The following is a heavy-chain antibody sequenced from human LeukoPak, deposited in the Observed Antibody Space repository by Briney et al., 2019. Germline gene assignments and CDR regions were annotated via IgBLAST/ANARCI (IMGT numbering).Heavy chain of an antibody. CDR1: GYTFTGYY. V-gene: IGHV1-2*02. Sequence: ASVKVSCKASGYTFTGYYMHWVRQAPGQGLEWMGWINPNSGGTNYAQKFQGRVTMTRDMSISTAYMELSRLRSDDTAVYYCARRDSGYSSSWYERDYYYMDVWGKGTTVTVSS. CDR2: INPNSGGT. D-gene: IGHD6-13*01. J-gene: IGHJ6*03. CDR3: ARRDSGYSSSWYERDYYYMDV.